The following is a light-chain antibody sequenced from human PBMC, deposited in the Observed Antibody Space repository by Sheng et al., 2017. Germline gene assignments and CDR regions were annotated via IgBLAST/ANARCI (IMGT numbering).Light chain of an antibody. CDR1: QSVSSSY. Sequence: EIVLTQSPGTLSLSPGERATLSCRASQSVSSSYLAWYQQKPGQAPRLLIYGASHRVSGIPDRFSGGGSGADFILTISRLEPEDFAVYYCHQYHSVPRTFGQGTKVEIK. V-gene: IGKV3-20*01. J-gene: IGKJ1*01. CDR2: GAS. CDR3: HQYHSVPRT.